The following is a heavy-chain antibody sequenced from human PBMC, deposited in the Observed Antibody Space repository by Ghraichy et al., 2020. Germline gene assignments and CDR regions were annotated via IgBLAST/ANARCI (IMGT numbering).Heavy chain of an antibody. D-gene: IGHD5-24*01. J-gene: IGHJ3*02. CDR2: INSDGSST. Sequence: GESLNISCAASGFTFSSYWMHWVRQAPGKGLVWVSRINSDGSSTSYADSVKGRFTISRDNAKNTLYLQMNSLRAEDTAVYYCAREDGSWAFDIWGQGTMVTVSS. CDR3: AREDGSWAFDI. CDR1: GFTFSSYW. V-gene: IGHV3-74*01.